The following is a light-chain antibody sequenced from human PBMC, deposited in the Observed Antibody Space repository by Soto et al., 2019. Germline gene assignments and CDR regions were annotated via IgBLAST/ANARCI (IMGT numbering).Light chain of an antibody. J-gene: IGKJ5*01. V-gene: IGKV3-20*01. CDR1: QSASSSY. Sequence: IVLTQSPGTLSLSPGERATLSCRASQSASSSYLAWYQQKPGQAPRLLIYGASSRATGIPDRFSGSGSGTDFTLTISRLEPEDFAVYYCQQYGSSRVTFGQGTRLEIK. CDR2: GAS. CDR3: QQYGSSRVT.